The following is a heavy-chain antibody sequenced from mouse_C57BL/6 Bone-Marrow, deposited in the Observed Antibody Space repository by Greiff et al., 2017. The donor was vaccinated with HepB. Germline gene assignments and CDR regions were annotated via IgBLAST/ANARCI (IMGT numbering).Heavy chain of an antibody. Sequence: EVKLMESEGGLVQPGSSMKLSCTASGFTFSDYYMAWVRQVPEKGLEWVANINYDGSSTYYLDSLKSRFIISRDNAKNILYLQMSSLKSEDTATYYCARALYDYDEEGHYYAMDYWGQGTSVTVSS. V-gene: IGHV5-16*01. CDR3: ARALYDYDEEGHYYAMDY. CDR2: INYDGSST. J-gene: IGHJ4*01. D-gene: IGHD2-4*01. CDR1: GFTFSDYY.